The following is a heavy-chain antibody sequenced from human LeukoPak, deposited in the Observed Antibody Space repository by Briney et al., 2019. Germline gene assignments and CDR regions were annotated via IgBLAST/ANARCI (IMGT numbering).Heavy chain of an antibody. CDR3: ARRSQEQQLVLYYYYYMDV. D-gene: IGHD6-13*01. Sequence: ASVKVSCKASGYTFTSYGISWVRQAPGQALEWMGWISAYNGNTNYAQKLQGRVTMTTDTSTSTAYMELRSLRSDDTAVYYCARRSQEQQLVLYYYYYMDVWGKGTTVTVSS. CDR1: GYTFTSYG. CDR2: ISAYNGNT. V-gene: IGHV1-18*01. J-gene: IGHJ6*03.